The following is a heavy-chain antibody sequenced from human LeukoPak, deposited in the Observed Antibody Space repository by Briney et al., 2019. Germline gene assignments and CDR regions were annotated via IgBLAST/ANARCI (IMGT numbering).Heavy chain of an antibody. CDR1: GYTFTGYY. Sequence: APVKVSCKASGYTFTGYYMHWVRQAPGQGLEWMGWINPNSGGTNYAQKFQGRVTMTRDTSISTAYMELSRLRSDDTAVYYCARDLPSWENADYWGQGTLVTVSS. CDR2: INPNSGGT. V-gene: IGHV1-2*02. D-gene: IGHD1-26*01. CDR3: ARDLPSWENADY. J-gene: IGHJ4*02.